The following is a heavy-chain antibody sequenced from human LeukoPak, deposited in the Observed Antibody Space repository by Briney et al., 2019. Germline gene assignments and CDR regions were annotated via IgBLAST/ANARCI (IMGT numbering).Heavy chain of an antibody. J-gene: IGHJ4*02. CDR1: GGSFSGYY. D-gene: IGHD6-13*01. CDR3: ARAPIAAAALDY. CDR2: INHSGST. V-gene: IGHV4-34*01. Sequence: SETLSLTCAVYGGSFSGYYWSWIRQPPGKGPEWIGEINHSGSTNYNPSLKSRVTISVDTSKNQFSLKLSSVTAADTAVYYCARAPIAAAALDYWGQGTLVTVSS.